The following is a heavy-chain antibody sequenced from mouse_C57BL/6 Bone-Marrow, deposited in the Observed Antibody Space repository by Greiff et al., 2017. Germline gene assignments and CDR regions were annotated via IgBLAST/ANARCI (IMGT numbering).Heavy chain of an antibody. CDR1: GYTFTSYW. D-gene: IGHD1-1*01. Sequence: QVQLQQPGAELVKPGASVKVSCKASGYTFTSYWMHWVKQRPGQGLEWIGRIHPSDSDTNYNQKFKGKATLTVDKSSSTAYMQLSSLTSEDSAVYYCALYYYGSSLYAMDYWGQGTSVTVSS. V-gene: IGHV1-74*01. CDR3: ALYYYGSSLYAMDY. J-gene: IGHJ4*01. CDR2: IHPSDSDT.